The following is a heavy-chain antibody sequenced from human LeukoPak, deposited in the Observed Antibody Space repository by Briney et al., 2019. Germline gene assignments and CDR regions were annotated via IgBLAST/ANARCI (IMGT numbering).Heavy chain of an antibody. D-gene: IGHD2-15*01. CDR3: ATIYVDPARDWFDA. CDR1: GFSFRTYN. V-gene: IGHV3-48*01. Sequence: GGSLRLSCAASGFSFRTYNMNWVRQAPGKGLEWISYVSGSGSATYYADSVKGRFTISRDNAKNSLYLQMNNLRAEDTAVYYCATIYVDPARDWFDAWGQGTLVTVSS. CDR2: VSGSGSAT. J-gene: IGHJ5*02.